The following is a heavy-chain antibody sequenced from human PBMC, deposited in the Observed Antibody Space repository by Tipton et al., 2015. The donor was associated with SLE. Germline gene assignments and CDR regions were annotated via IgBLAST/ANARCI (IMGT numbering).Heavy chain of an antibody. J-gene: IGHJ6*02. CDR2: ISYDGSNK. CDR3: ARGGVDSVLSV. V-gene: IGHV3-30*04. CDR1: GFTFSSYA. D-gene: IGHD3/OR15-3a*01. Sequence: SLRLSCAASGFTFSSYAMHWVRQAPGKGLEWVAGISYDGSNKYYADSVKGRFTISRDNSKNTLYLQMNSLRAEDTAVYYCARGGVDSVLSVWGQGTTVTVSS.